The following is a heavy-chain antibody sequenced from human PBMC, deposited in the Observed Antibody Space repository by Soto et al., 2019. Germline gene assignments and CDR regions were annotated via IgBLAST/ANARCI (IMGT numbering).Heavy chain of an antibody. CDR1: GFTFSSYA. D-gene: IGHD3-3*01. CDR3: VKVFTIFGVVIMAFDI. CDR2: ISSIGGST. Sequence: GGSLRLSCSASGFTFSSYAMHWVRQAPGKGLEYVSAISSIGGSTYYADSVKGRLTISRDNSKNTLYLQMSSLRAEDTAMYYCVKVFTIFGVVIMAFDIWGQGTMVTVSS. J-gene: IGHJ3*02. V-gene: IGHV3-64D*08.